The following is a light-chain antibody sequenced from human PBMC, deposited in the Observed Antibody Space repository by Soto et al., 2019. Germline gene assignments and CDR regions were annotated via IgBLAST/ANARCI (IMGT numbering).Light chain of an antibody. Sequence: QSVITQPPSASGSPGQSVTISCTGTSSDVGGYNYVSWYQQHPGKAPKLMIYEVSKRPSGVPDRFSGSKSGNPASLTVSGLQAEDEADYYCSSYAGSNNLRVFGNGTKVNGL. CDR1: SSDVGGYNY. CDR2: EVS. J-gene: IGLJ1*01. V-gene: IGLV2-8*01. CDR3: SSYAGSNNLRV.